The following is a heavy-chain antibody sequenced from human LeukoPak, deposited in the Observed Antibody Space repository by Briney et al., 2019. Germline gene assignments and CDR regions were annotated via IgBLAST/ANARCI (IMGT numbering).Heavy chain of an antibody. Sequence: ASVKVSCKASGYTFTSYAISWVRQAPGQGLEWMGWIGAYNGNTDYAQKLRGRVTMTTDTSTSTAYMELRSLSSDDTAVYYCARVFSGQQLHYWGQGTLVIVSS. V-gene: IGHV1-18*01. CDR2: IGAYNGNT. CDR1: GYTFTSYA. D-gene: IGHD6-13*01. CDR3: ARVFSGQQLHY. J-gene: IGHJ4*02.